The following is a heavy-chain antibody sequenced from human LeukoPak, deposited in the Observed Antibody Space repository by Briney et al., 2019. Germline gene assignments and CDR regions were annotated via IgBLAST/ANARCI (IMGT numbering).Heavy chain of an antibody. CDR3: ARAIGFGDPSWFVP. Sequence: GGSLRLSCAASGFTFSSYSMNWVRQAPGKGLEWVSSISSSSSYIYYADSVKGRFTISRDNAKTSLYLQMNSLRAEDTAVYYCARAIGFGDPSWFVPWGQGTLVTVSS. J-gene: IGHJ5*02. V-gene: IGHV3-21*01. CDR2: ISSSSSYI. CDR1: GFTFSSYS. D-gene: IGHD3-10*01.